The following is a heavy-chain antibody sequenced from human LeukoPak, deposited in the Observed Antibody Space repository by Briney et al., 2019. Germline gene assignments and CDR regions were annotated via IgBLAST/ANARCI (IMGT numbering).Heavy chain of an antibody. CDR2: IYSGNSES. Sequence: GESLKISCKGSGYNFANYWIGWVRPMPGKGLEWMGIIYSGNSESRYSPSFQGQVTISAGKSISTAYQQWRSLKASDTAMYYCARHLPWFGTNLREFDFWGQGTLVSVCS. D-gene: IGHD3-10*01. CDR1: GYNFANYW. J-gene: IGHJ4*02. CDR3: ARHLPWFGTNLREFDF. V-gene: IGHV5-51*01.